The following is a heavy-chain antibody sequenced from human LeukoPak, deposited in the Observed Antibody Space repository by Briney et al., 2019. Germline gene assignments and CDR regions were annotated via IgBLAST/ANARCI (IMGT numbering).Heavy chain of an antibody. CDR3: ARASARMVRGVKHCFDY. CDR1: GGSFSGYY. J-gene: IGHJ4*02. CDR2: INHSGST. V-gene: IGHV4-34*01. D-gene: IGHD3-10*01. Sequence: SETLSLTCAVYGGSFSGYYWSWIRQPPGKGLEWIGEINHSGSTNYNPSLKSRVTISVDTSKNQFSLKLSSVTAADTAVYYCARASARMVRGVKHCFDYWGQGTLVTVSS.